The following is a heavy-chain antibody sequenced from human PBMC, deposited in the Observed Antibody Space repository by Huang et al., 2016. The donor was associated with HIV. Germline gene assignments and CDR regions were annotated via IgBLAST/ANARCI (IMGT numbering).Heavy chain of an antibody. V-gene: IGHV1-69*13. D-gene: IGHD3-22*01. Sequence: QVQLVQSGAEVKKPGSSVKVSCKASGGTFSNYAISWGRQAPGQGLEWMGGIIPSFGTATDAQTFQGRVTITADESTSTAYMELSSLRSEDTAVYYCARDSPPNWYYDSSGYYANWGQGTLVTVSS. CDR1: GGTFSNYA. J-gene: IGHJ4*02. CDR3: ARDSPPNWYYDSSGYYAN. CDR2: IIPSFGTA.